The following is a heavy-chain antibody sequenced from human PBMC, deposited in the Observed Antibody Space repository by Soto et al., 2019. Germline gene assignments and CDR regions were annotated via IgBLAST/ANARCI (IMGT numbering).Heavy chain of an antibody. CDR2: IIPIFGTA. V-gene: IGHV1-69*06. D-gene: IGHD3-22*01. Sequence: GASVKVSCKASGGTFSSYAISWVRQAPGQGLEWMGGIIPIFGTANYAQKFQGRVTITADKSTSTAYMELSSLRSEDTAVYYCARPIYDRELNDAFDIWGQGTMVTVSS. J-gene: IGHJ3*02. CDR1: GGTFSSYA. CDR3: ARPIYDRELNDAFDI.